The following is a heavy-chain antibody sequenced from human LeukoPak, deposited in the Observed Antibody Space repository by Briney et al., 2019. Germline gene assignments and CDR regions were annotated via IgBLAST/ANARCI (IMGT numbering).Heavy chain of an antibody. CDR2: IYHSGST. Sequence: SETLSLNCAVSGGSISSGGYSWSWIRQPPGKGLEWIGYIYHSGSTYYNPSLKSRVTTSVDRSKNQFSLKLSSVTAADTAVYYCARVYGANPYNWFDPWGQGTLVTVSS. CDR1: GGSISSGGYS. J-gene: IGHJ5*02. CDR3: ARVYGANPYNWFDP. V-gene: IGHV4-30-2*01. D-gene: IGHD4-23*01.